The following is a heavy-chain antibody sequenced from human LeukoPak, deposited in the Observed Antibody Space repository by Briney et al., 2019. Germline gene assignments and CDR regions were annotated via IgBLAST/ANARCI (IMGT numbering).Heavy chain of an antibody. CDR3: ARARYGGNPGGDY. Sequence: SETLSLTCTVSGGSISSYYWSWIRQPPGKGLEWIGYIYNSGSTNYNPSLKSRVTISVDTSKYQFSLRLSSVTAADTAVYYCARARYGGNPGGDYWGQGILVTVSS. CDR1: GGSISSYY. CDR2: IYNSGST. J-gene: IGHJ4*02. D-gene: IGHD4-23*01. V-gene: IGHV4-59*01.